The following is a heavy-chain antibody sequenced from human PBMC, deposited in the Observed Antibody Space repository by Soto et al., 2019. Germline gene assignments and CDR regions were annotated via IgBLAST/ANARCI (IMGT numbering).Heavy chain of an antibody. J-gene: IGHJ3*01. CDR1: GFTFDSYA. CDR2: ISGSADGT. CDR3: AKDTVGGYSFWSGYYSDGLDV. D-gene: IGHD3-3*01. V-gene: IGHV3-23*01. Sequence: EVKLLESGGGLAQPGGSLRLSCVGSGFTFDSYAISWVRQAPGERLQWIAAISGSADGTDYAHSVRGRFTISRANAKKPVHLQMDSLSVEDTAVYFCAKDTVGGYSFWSGYYSDGLDVWGQGTLVTVS.